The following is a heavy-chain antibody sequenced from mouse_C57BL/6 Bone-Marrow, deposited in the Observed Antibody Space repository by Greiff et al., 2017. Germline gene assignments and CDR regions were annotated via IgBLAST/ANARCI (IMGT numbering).Heavy chain of an antibody. CDR1: GYTFTSYW. V-gene: IGHV1-64*01. CDR3: ARDWAIYDALYWYFDV. D-gene: IGHD3-1*01. Sequence: QVQLQQPGAELVKPGASVKLSCKASGYTFTSYWMHWVKQRPGQGLEWIGMIHPNSGSTNYNEKFKSKATLTVDKSSSTAYMQLSSLTSEDSAVYYCARDWAIYDALYWYFDVWGTGTTVTVSS. J-gene: IGHJ1*03. CDR2: IHPNSGST.